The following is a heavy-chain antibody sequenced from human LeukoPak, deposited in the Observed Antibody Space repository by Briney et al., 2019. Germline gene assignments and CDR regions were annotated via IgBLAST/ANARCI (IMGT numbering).Heavy chain of an antibody. D-gene: IGHD2-2*02. CDR2: IYYSGST. CDR3: VAQLPYPYYFDY. V-gene: IGHV4-31*03. CDR1: GGSISSGGYY. Sequence: SETPSLTCTVSGGSISSGGYYWSWIRQHPGKGLEWIGYIYYSGSTYYNPSLKSRVTISVDTSKNQFSLKLSSVTAADTAVYYCVAQLPYPYYFDYWGQGTLVTVSS. J-gene: IGHJ4*02.